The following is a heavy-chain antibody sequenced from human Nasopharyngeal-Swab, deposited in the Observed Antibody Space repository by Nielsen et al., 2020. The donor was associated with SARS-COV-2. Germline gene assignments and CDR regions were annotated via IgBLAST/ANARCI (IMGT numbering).Heavy chain of an antibody. Sequence: WIRQPPGKGLEWVSYISSSSSTIYYADSVKGRFTISRDNAKNSLYLQMNSLRAEDTAVYYCARVGYDYIWGSYRYTGGSFDYWGQGTLVTVSS. V-gene: IGHV3-48*04. CDR2: ISSSSSTI. J-gene: IGHJ4*02. CDR3: ARVGYDYIWGSYRYTGGSFDY. D-gene: IGHD3-16*02.